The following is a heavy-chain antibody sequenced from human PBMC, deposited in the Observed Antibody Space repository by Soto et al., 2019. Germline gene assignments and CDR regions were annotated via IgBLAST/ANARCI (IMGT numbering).Heavy chain of an antibody. V-gene: IGHV1-18*01. CDR1: GYTFSTYG. CDR2: ISAYNGNT. J-gene: IGHJ4*02. D-gene: IGHD6-19*01. Sequence: QVQLVQSGAEVKKPGASVTVSCKASGYTFSTYGISWVRQAPGQGLEWMGWISAYNGNTDYAQKFQGRVTMTTDTSTNTAYMELRSLRSDDTAVYYCARDQLRYSSGWPHLYEYWGQGILVTVSS. CDR3: ARDQLRYSSGWPHLYEY.